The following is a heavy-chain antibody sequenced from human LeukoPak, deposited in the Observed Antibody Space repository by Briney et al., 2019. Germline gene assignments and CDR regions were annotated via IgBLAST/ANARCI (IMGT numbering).Heavy chain of an antibody. CDR2: ISNGNT. D-gene: IGHD2-21*02. CDR1: GFPLSNHA. CDR3: VREAGYCASVCLKSNWFDP. Sequence: GGSLRLSCAASGFPLSNHAMSWVRQPPGKGLEWVSAISNGNTYYADTVRGRFTISRDDSKNMVYLQMNSLRDEDTALYYCVREAGYCASVCLKSNWFDPWGQGTLVTV. V-gene: IGHV3-23*01. J-gene: IGHJ5*02.